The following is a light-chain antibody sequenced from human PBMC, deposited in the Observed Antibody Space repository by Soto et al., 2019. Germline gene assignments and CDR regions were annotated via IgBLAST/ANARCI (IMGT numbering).Light chain of an antibody. Sequence: DIPMTQSPSSVSASVGDRVTITCRASQGITNRLAWYQQKPGKAPKLLIYAASSLQSGVPSRFSGSGSGTDFTLTVSSLQPEDFATYYCHQSYDIPTFGQGTRLEI. CDR1: QGITNR. CDR2: AAS. J-gene: IGKJ5*01. CDR3: HQSYDIPT. V-gene: IGKV1-12*01.